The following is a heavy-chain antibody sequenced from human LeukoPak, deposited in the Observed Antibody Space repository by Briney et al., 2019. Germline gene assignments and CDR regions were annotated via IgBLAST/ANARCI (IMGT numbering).Heavy chain of an antibody. D-gene: IGHD3-10*01. V-gene: IGHV4-39*01. CDR2: IYYSGST. J-gene: IGHJ5*02. Sequence: SETLSLTCTVSGGSISSYYWGWIRQPPGKGLEWIGSIYYSGSTYYNPSLKSRVTISVDTSKNQFSLKLSSVTAADTAVYYCARPYGSGSYNWFDPWGQGTLVTVSS. CDR1: GGSISSYY. CDR3: ARPYGSGSYNWFDP.